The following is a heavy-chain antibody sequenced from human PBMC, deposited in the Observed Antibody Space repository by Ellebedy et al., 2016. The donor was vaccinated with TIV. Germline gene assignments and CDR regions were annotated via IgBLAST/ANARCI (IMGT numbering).Heavy chain of an antibody. J-gene: IGHJ4*02. V-gene: IGHV3-7*02. CDR3: ARGLGIDYLYFDY. CDR1: GFTFSNYW. Sequence: PGGSLRLSCAASGFTFSNYWMNWVRQAPGKGLEWVANIKEDGSEKYYVDSVKGRFTISRDNAKSSLYLPINSLRAEDTAVYYCARGLGIDYLYFDYWGPGTSVTVSS. CDR2: IKEDGSEK. D-gene: IGHD5-12*01.